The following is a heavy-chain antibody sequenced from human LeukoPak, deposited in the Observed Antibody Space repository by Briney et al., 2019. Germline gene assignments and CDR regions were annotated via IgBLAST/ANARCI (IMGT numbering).Heavy chain of an antibody. V-gene: IGHV4-30-2*01. CDR1: GGSISSGGYY. Sequence: PSQTLSLTCTVSGGSISSGGYYWSWIRQPPGKGLEWIGYIYHSGSTYYNPSLKSRITISVDTSKNQFSLKLSSVTAADTAVYYCARGGPTIFGVVPVFDPWGRGTLVTVSS. D-gene: IGHD3-3*01. J-gene: IGHJ5*02. CDR2: IYHSGST. CDR3: ARGGPTIFGVVPVFDP.